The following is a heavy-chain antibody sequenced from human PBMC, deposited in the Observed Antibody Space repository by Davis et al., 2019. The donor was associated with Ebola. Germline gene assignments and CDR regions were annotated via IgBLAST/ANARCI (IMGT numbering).Heavy chain of an antibody. CDR3: ASTRDGYNEYFQH. D-gene: IGHD5-24*01. V-gene: IGHV4-39*01. CDR1: GGSISSSSYY. CDR2: IYYSGST. J-gene: IGHJ1*01. Sequence: MPSETLSLTCTVSGGSISSSSYYWGWIRQPPGKGLEWIGSIYYSGSTYYNPFLKSRVTISVDTSKNQFSLKLSSVTAADTAVYYCASTRDGYNEYFQHWGQGTLVTVSS.